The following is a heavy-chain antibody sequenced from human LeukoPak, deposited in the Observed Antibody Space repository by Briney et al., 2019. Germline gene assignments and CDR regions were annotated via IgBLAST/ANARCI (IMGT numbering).Heavy chain of an antibody. V-gene: IGHV3-21*01. CDR3: ASLPITTYYDILTGLAPYDY. CDR1: GFTFSSYS. Sequence: GGSLRLSCAASGFTFSSYSMNWVRQAPGKGLKWAPSIISRISYIYYADSVKGRFTISRDNAKNSLYLQMNSLRAGDTAVYYCASLPITTYYDILTGLAPYDYWGQGTLVTVSS. J-gene: IGHJ4*02. D-gene: IGHD3-9*01. CDR2: IISRISYI.